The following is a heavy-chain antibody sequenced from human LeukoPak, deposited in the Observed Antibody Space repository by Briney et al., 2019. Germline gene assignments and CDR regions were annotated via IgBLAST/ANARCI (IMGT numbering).Heavy chain of an antibody. CDR1: GGSISSGGYY. J-gene: IGHJ4*02. CDR2: IYHSGST. CDR3: ARTRVPGSYSPKGPFDY. D-gene: IGHD1-26*01. V-gene: IGHV4-30-2*01. Sequence: KTSETLSLTCTVSGGSISSGGYYWSWIRQPPGKGLEWIGYIYHSGSTYYNPSLKSRVTISVDRSKNQFSLKLSSVTAADTAVYYCARTRVPGSYSPKGPFDYWGQGTLVTVSS.